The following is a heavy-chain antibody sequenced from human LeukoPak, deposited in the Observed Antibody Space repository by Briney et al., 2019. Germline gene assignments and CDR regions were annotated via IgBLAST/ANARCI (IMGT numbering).Heavy chain of an antibody. CDR3: ARRIYYFDY. Sequence: GGSLRLSCAASGFTFSSYEMNWVRQAPGKGLEWVSYISSSGSTIYYADSVKGRFTISRDNAKNSLYLQMNSLRAEDTAFYYCARRIYYFDYWGQGTLVTVSS. J-gene: IGHJ4*02. CDR1: GFTFSSYE. V-gene: IGHV3-48*03. CDR2: ISSSGSTI. D-gene: IGHD2/OR15-2a*01.